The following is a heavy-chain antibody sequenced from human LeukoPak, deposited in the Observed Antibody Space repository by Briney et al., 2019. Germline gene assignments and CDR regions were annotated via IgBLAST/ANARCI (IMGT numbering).Heavy chain of an antibody. CDR1: GFTFSSYG. V-gene: IGHV3-30*02. CDR2: IRYDGSNK. D-gene: IGHD4-17*01. CDR3: AKDAAFYGDYSNFDY. J-gene: IGHJ4*02. Sequence: PGGSLRLSCAASGFTFSSYGMHWVRQAPGKGLEWVAFIRYDGSNKYYADSVKGRFTIFRDNSKNTLYLQMNSLRAEDTAVYYCAKDAAFYGDYSNFDYWGQGTLVTVSS.